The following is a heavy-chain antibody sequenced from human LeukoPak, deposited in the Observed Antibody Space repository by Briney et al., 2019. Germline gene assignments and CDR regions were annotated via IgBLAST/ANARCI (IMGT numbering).Heavy chain of an antibody. J-gene: IGHJ4*02. CDR1: GFTFSSYA. CDR2: ISGSGGST. V-gene: IGHV3-23*01. D-gene: IGHD1-26*01. Sequence: GGSLRLSCAASGFTFSSYAMSWVRQAPGKGLEWVSAISGSGGSTYYADSVKGRFTISRDNSKNTLYLQMNSLRAEDTAVYYCAKGFPPRELWLNYFDYWGQGTLVTVSS. CDR3: AKGFPPRELWLNYFDY.